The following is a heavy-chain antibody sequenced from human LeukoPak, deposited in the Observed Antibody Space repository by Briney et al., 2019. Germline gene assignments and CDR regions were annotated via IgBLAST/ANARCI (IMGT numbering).Heavy chain of an antibody. J-gene: IGHJ4*02. CDR2: IDPSGGST. CDR1: GYSFINYY. CDR3: ARDFVGATPSGDY. D-gene: IGHD1-26*01. V-gene: IGHV1-46*01. Sequence: ASVKVSCKASGYSFINYYIHWVRQAPGQGLEWMGIIDPSGGSTTFAQKFQGRVTMTRDMSTSTVYMELSSLRSEDTAVYYCARDFVGATPSGDYWGQGTLVTVSS.